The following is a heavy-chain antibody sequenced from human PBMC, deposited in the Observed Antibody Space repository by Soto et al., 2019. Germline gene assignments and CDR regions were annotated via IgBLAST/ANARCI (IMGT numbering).Heavy chain of an antibody. J-gene: IGHJ6*02. V-gene: IGHV2-5*02. D-gene: IGHD1-1*01. Sequence: QITLRESGPTLVKSGQTLTLTCTFSGFSLSTNGVGVGWIRQPPRKAREWLTLIYWDDDKGYSSSLKSRLTINRGTSTNQVVLTLTNMDPLDTATYYCAHSKRLGGTYYDKGMDVWGQGTTVTVSS. CDR1: GFSLSTNGVG. CDR3: AHSKRLGGTYYDKGMDV. CDR2: IYWDDDK.